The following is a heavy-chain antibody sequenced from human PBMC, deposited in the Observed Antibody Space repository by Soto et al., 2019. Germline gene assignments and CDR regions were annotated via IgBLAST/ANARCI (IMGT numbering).Heavy chain of an antibody. CDR2: MNPNSGNT. CDR1: GYTFTSYD. D-gene: IGHD3-22*01. Sequence: QVQLVQSGAEVKKPGASVKVSCKASGYTFTSYDINWVRQATGQGLEWMGWMNPNSGNTGYAQKFQGRVTMTRNTAISTAYMELRSLRSEDTAVYYCAKGTILPYYYDSSGYSGVFEGGDPQGGWFDPWGQGTLVTVSS. CDR3: AKGTILPYYYDSSGYSGVFEGGDPQGGWFDP. V-gene: IGHV1-8*01. J-gene: IGHJ5*02.